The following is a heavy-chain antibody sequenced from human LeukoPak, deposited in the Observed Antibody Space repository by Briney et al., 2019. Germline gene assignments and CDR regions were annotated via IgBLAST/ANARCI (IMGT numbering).Heavy chain of an antibody. CDR3: ARAIIMDTAMVNTFDY. V-gene: IGHV1-46*01. Sequence: ASVKVSCKASVYTFTSYYMHWVRQAPGQGLEWMGIINPSGGSTSYAQKFQGRVTMTRDTSTSTVYMELSSLRSEDTAVYYCARAIIMDTAMVNTFDYWGQGTLVTVSS. CDR2: INPSGGST. D-gene: IGHD5-18*01. J-gene: IGHJ4*02. CDR1: VYTFTSYY.